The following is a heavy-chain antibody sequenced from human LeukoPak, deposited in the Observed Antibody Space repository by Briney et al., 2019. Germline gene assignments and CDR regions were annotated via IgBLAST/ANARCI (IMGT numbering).Heavy chain of an antibody. CDR1: GFTFSSYE. CDR2: ISSSGSTI. Sequence: GGSLRLSCAASGFTFSSYEMNWVRQAPGKGLEWVSYISSSGSTIYYADSVKGRFTISRDNAKNSLYLQMSSLRAEDTAVYYCARAIARYFQHWGQGTLVTISS. CDR3: ARAIARYFQH. V-gene: IGHV3-48*03. J-gene: IGHJ1*01.